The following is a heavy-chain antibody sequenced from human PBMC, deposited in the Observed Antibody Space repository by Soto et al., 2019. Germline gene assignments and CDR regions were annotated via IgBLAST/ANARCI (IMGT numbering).Heavy chain of an antibody. V-gene: IGHV1-69*04. Sequence: SVKVSCKASGGTFSSYTISWVRQAPGQGLEWMGRIIPILGIANYAQKFQGRVTITADKSTSTAYMELSSLRSEDTAVYYCAREGGYSYGPLYYGMDVWGQGTTVTVSS. CDR1: GGTFSSYT. J-gene: IGHJ6*02. D-gene: IGHD5-18*01. CDR3: AREGGYSYGPLYYGMDV. CDR2: IIPILGIA.